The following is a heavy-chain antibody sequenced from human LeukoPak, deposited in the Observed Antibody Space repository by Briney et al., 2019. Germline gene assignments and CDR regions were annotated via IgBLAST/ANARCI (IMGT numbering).Heavy chain of an antibody. Sequence: ALVKVSCKASGYTFTGYYMHLVRQAPGQGPEWMGRINPNSGGTNYAQKFQGRVTMTRDTSISTAYMELSRLRSDDTAVYYCARDWGTASLDYWGQGTLVTVSS. D-gene: IGHD3-16*01. CDR1: GYTFTGYY. CDR2: INPNSGGT. CDR3: ARDWGTASLDY. V-gene: IGHV1-2*06. J-gene: IGHJ4*02.